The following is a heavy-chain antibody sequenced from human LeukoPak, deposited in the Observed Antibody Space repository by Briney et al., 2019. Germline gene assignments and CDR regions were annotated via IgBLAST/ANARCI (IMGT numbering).Heavy chain of an antibody. CDR3: ARDRPRAATGILGEDAFDI. V-gene: IGHV4-4*07. Sequence: KPSETLSLTCTVSGGSISRYYWSWIRQPAGKGLEWIGRIFTSGSTNYNPSLKSRVTLSVDTSRNQFSLKLNSVTAADTAVYYCARDRPRAATGILGEDAFDIWGQGTMVTVSS. CDR1: GGSISRYY. CDR2: IFTSGST. J-gene: IGHJ3*02. D-gene: IGHD2-15*01.